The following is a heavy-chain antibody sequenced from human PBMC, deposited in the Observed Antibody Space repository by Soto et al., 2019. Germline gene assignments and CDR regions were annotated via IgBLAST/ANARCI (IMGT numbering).Heavy chain of an antibody. J-gene: IGHJ3*02. CDR2: ISSSGDGT. D-gene: IGHD1-1*01. CDR3: AKDVWNDVPATDGFDI. CDR1: GFTFSSYA. V-gene: IGHV3-23*01. Sequence: PGGSLRLSCAASGFTFSSYAMTWVRQAPGKGLEWVSIISSSGDGTYYVDSVKGRFTISRDNSKNMVFLQMNSLRAEDTAVYYCAKDVWNDVPATDGFDIWGQGTMVTVSS.